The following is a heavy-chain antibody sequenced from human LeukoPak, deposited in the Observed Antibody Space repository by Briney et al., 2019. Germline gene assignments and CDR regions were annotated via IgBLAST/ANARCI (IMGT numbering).Heavy chain of an antibody. V-gene: IGHV3-30*04. D-gene: IGHD2-21*02. Sequence: GRSLRLSCAASGFTFSSYAMHWVRQAPGKGLEWVAVISYDGSNKYYADSVKGRFTISRDNSKNTLYLQMNSLRAEDTAVYYCARAHIVVVTAIRGLNAFDIWGQGTMVTVSS. CDR3: ARAHIVVVTAIRGLNAFDI. CDR2: ISYDGSNK. J-gene: IGHJ3*02. CDR1: GFTFSSYA.